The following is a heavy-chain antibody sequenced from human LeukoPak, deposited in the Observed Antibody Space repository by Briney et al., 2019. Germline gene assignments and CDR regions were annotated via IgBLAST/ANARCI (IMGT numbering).Heavy chain of an antibody. CDR3: AKGSSGWSTDAFDI. Sequence: GGSLRLSCAASGFTFDDYAMHWVRQAPGKGLEWVSGINWNTNSIKYADSVKGRFTISRDNAKNSLYLQMNSLRAEDTAFYYCAKGSSGWSTDAFDIWGQGIMVTVSS. CDR1: GFTFDDYA. J-gene: IGHJ3*02. CDR2: INWNTNSI. V-gene: IGHV3-9*01. D-gene: IGHD6-19*01.